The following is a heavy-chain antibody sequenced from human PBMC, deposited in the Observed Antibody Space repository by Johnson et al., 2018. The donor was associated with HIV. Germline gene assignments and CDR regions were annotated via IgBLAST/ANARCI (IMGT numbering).Heavy chain of an antibody. CDR1: GFTFSSYW. CDR3: AKALAARPSGAFDI. D-gene: IGHD6-6*01. J-gene: IGHJ3*02. V-gene: IGHV3-7*01. Sequence: EQLVESGGGLVQPGGSLRLSCAASGFTFSSYWMSWVRQAPGKGLEWVAKIKQDGSEKYYVDSVKRPFTISSDNAKNSLYLQRNSLRAEDPAVYYCAKALAARPSGAFDIWGQGTVVTVSS. CDR2: IKQDGSEK.